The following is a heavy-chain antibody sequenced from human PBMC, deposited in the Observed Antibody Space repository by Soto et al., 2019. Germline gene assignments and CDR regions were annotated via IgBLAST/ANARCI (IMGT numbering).Heavy chain of an antibody. J-gene: IGHJ6*02. V-gene: IGHV1-3*01. CDR1: GYNFIGYS. D-gene: IGHD3-9*01. CDR3: ARDRYDFLTNNPAFYNYSGLDV. Sequence: QVHLVQSGAEVKKPGASVKVSCKASGYNFIGYSMNWVRQAPGQRLEWMGWINAGNGNTQYSQKFQGIVTITRDTSATTVYMELSSLRPEDTAVYYCARDRYDFLTNNPAFYNYSGLDVWGPGITVTVSS. CDR2: INAGNGNT.